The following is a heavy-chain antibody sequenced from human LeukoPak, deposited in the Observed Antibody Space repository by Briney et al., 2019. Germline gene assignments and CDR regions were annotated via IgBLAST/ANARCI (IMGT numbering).Heavy chain of an antibody. D-gene: IGHD3-22*01. J-gene: IGHJ4*02. CDR3: ARSEGQTYYYDSSGYYRDY. Sequence: SVKVSCKVSGGTFSSYAISWVRQAPGQGLEWMGGIIPIFGTANYAQKFQGRVTITADESTSTAYMELSSLRSEDTAVYYCARSEGQTYYYDSSGYYRDYWGQGTLVTVSS. CDR2: IIPIFGTA. CDR1: GGTFSSYA. V-gene: IGHV1-69*01.